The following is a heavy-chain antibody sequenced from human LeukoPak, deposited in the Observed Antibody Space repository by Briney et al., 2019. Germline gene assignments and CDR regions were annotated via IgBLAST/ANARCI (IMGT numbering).Heavy chain of an antibody. D-gene: IGHD6-19*01. J-gene: IGHJ4*02. V-gene: IGHV3-23*01. Sequence: GGSLRLSCAASVFTFSSYVMSWVRQAPGRGLEWVSHISGIGGSTYYAHSVKGRFTISRDNSKNMLYLQMNSWRAEDTAVYYCAKKAVAGDWGQGTLVTVSS. CDR3: AKKAVAGD. CDR1: VFTFSSYV. CDR2: ISGIGGST.